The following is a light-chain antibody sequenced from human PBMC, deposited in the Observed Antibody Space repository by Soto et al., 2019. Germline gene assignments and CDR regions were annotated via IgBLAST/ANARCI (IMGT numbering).Light chain of an antibody. J-gene: IGLJ3*02. V-gene: IGLV1-44*01. CDR1: SSNIGSNI. Sequence: QSVLTQPPSASGTPGQRVTISCSGSSSNIGSNIVNWYQQLPGTAPKLLIYTNNQRPSGVPDRFSDSKSGTSASLAISGLQSEDEGDYYCAAWDGSLQTWVFGGGTQLTVL. CDR2: TNN. CDR3: AAWDGSLQTWV.